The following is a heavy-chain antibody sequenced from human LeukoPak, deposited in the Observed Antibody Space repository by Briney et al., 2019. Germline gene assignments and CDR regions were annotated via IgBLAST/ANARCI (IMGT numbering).Heavy chain of an antibody. V-gene: IGHV3-53*01. J-gene: IGHJ4*02. D-gene: IGHD3-3*01. Sequence: GGSLRLSCAASGFTFSSYWMHWVRQAPGKGLEWVSVIYSGGSTYYADSVKGRFTISRDNSKNTLYLQMNSLRAEDTAVYYCARDIRDFWSGYYEDWGQGTLVTVSS. CDR3: ARDIRDFWSGYYED. CDR2: IYSGGST. CDR1: GFTFSSYW.